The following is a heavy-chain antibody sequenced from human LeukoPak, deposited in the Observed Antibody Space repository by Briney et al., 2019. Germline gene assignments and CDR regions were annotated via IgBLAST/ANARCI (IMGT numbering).Heavy chain of an antibody. Sequence: PSETLSLTCTVSGDSISSSRSYWGWIRQPAGKGLEWIGRIYTSGSTNYNPSLKSRVTISVDTSKNQFSLKLSSVTAADTAVYYCATVGRVTTVTTFDYWGQGTLVTVSS. CDR1: GDSISSSRSY. CDR2: IYTSGST. V-gene: IGHV4-61*02. CDR3: ATVGRVTTVTTFDY. D-gene: IGHD4-17*01. J-gene: IGHJ4*02.